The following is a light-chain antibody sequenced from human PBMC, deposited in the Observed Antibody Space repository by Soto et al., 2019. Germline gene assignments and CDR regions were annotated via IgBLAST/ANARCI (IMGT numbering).Light chain of an antibody. J-gene: IGLJ1*01. V-gene: IGLV2-14*01. CDR1: TSDVGGYNY. Sequence: QSVLTQPASVSGSPGQSITIPCTGTTSDVGGYNYVSWYQQHPDKAPKLLIYEVSNRPSGVSNRFSGSKSGDTASLTISGLQAEDEGDYYCSSYTSRNTEVFGTGTKLTVL. CDR3: SSYTSRNTEV. CDR2: EVS.